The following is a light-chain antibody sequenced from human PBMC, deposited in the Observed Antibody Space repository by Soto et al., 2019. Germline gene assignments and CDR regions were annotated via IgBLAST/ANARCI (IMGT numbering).Light chain of an antibody. V-gene: IGKV3-20*01. J-gene: IGKJ4*01. CDR1: HTVSFTC. Sequence: ILLTPSPRTLSSSPGVTASLSSRASHTVSFTCLVWYHQRPGQAPRLLIYDASIRASGISDRFSGSGSGTDFTLTISSLESEDLTVYYCQYFNTSPYTFGGGTKVEIK. CDR2: DAS. CDR3: QYFNTSPYT.